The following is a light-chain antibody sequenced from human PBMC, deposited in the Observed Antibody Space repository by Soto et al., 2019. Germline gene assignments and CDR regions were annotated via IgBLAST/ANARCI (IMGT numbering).Light chain of an antibody. CDR3: SSYTTSSTVV. V-gene: IGLV2-14*01. CDR1: SSNVGGYNY. J-gene: IGLJ2*01. Sequence: QSALTQPASVSGSPGQSITISCTGTSSNVGGYNYVSWYQHHPGKAPKVMIYEVSNRPSGVSNRFSGSKSGHTASLTISGLQAEDEADYYCSSYTTSSTVVFGGGTKLTVL. CDR2: EVS.